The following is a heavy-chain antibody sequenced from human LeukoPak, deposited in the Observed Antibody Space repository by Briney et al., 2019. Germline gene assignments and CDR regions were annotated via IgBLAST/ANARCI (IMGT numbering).Heavy chain of an antibody. V-gene: IGHV4-4*09. Sequence: PSETLPLTCTVSGGSISSYYWSWIRQPPGKGLEWIGYIYTSGSTNYNPSLKSRVTISVDTSKNQFSLKLSSVTAADTAVYYCAREVPAAIGEWFDPWGQGTLVTVSS. D-gene: IGHD2-2*02. CDR2: IYTSGST. CDR3: AREVPAAIGEWFDP. CDR1: GGSISSYY. J-gene: IGHJ5*02.